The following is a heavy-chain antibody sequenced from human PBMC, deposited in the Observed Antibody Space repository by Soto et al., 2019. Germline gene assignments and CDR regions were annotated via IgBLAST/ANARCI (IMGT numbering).Heavy chain of an antibody. V-gene: IGHV4-59*01. Sequence: QVQLQESGPGVVKASETLSLTCSVSGGSISRYYWSWIRQPPGKGLEWIGYAYYSGDTGYNPSLHSRVTLAVDTSKNQVYLKLPSVTAADTAVYYCARDRSTYGGGGTGEVKENWFDPWGQGALVTVSS. CDR1: GGSISRYY. CDR3: ARDRSTYGGGGTGEVKENWFDP. J-gene: IGHJ5*02. D-gene: IGHD2-8*01. CDR2: AYYSGDT.